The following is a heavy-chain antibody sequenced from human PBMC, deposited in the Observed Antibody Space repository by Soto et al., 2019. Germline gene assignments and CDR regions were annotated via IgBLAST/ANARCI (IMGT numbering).Heavy chain of an antibody. Sequence: PSGTLSLTCAVSGYSISSGYYWGWIRQSPGKGLEWIGSIYHSGSTYYNPSLKSRVIISVDTSKNQFSLKLSSVTAADTAVYYCARLAPIAAADGMDVWGQGTTVTVSS. V-gene: IGHV4-38-2*01. CDR1: GYSISSGYY. CDR2: IYHSGST. CDR3: ARLAPIAAADGMDV. J-gene: IGHJ6*02. D-gene: IGHD6-13*01.